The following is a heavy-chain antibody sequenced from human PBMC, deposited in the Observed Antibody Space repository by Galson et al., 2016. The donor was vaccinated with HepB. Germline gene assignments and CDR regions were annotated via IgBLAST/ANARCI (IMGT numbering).Heavy chain of an antibody. D-gene: IGHD4-17*01. CDR1: GFSLNTSGMC. V-gene: IGHV4-61*08. CDR2: MYYSGST. Sequence: LVKPTQTLTLTCTFSGFSLNTSGMCVSWIRQPPGKGLEWIGYMYYSGSTDYNPSLKSRVTISVDTSKNQFSLKLSSVTAADTAVYYCARGGDRYGDFRHWGKGTLVTVSS. CDR3: ARGGDRYGDFRH. J-gene: IGHJ1*01.